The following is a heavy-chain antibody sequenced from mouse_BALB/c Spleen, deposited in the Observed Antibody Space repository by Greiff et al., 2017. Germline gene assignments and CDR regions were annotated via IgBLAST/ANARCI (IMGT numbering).Heavy chain of an antibody. D-gene: IGHD2-1*01. CDR2: ISSGGSYT. CDR1: GFTFSSYA. CDR3: ARNMGGNYAGIYAMDY. J-gene: IGHJ4*01. Sequence: EVMLVESGGGLVKPGGSLKLSCAASGFTFSSYAMSWVRQTPEKRLEWVATISSGGSYTYYPDSVKGRFTISRDNAKNTLYLQMSSLKSEDTAMYYCARNMGGNYAGIYAMDYWGQGTSVTVSS. V-gene: IGHV5-9-1*01.